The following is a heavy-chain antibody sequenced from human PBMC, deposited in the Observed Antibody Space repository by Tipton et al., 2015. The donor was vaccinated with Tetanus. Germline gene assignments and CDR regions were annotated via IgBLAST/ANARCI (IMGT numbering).Heavy chain of an antibody. CDR3: ARSITMIVVEREFDY. Sequence: RSLRLSCVGAGFTFDNYAMHWVRQAPGKGLEWVSGIAWNSGGIGYADSVKGRFTISRDNAKNSLYLQMNSLRDEDTAVYYCARSITMIVVEREFDYWGQGTLVTVSS. CDR2: IAWNSGGI. J-gene: IGHJ4*02. D-gene: IGHD3-22*01. CDR1: GFTFDNYA. V-gene: IGHV3-9*01.